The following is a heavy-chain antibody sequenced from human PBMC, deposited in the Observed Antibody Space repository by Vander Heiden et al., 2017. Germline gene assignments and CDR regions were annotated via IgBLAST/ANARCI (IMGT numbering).Heavy chain of an antibody. D-gene: IGHD3-9*01. Sequence: QVQLVQSGAEVKKPGASVKLSCTASGYPFTSHYMHWVRQAPGQGLEWMGIINPSGGSTSYAQKFQGRVTMTRDTSTSTVYMELSSLRSEDTAVYYCARDAGDYDILTGYYRRNWFDPWGQGTLVTVSS. CDR3: ARDAGDYDILTGYYRRNWFDP. CDR2: INPSGGST. V-gene: IGHV1-46*01. J-gene: IGHJ5*02. CDR1: GYPFTSHY.